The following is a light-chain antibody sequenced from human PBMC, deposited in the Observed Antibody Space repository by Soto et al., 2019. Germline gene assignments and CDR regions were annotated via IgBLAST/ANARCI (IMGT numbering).Light chain of an antibody. V-gene: IGKV1D-12*01. Sequence: DIQMTQSPSSVSASVGDRVTITCRASQAISTWLAWYQQKPGKAPKLLIYAASNLQTGGPSRFNGSGSGTDFTLTISSLQPKDFANYYCQQANSFPRTFGQGTKVEIK. CDR1: QAISTW. J-gene: IGKJ1*01. CDR3: QQANSFPRT. CDR2: AAS.